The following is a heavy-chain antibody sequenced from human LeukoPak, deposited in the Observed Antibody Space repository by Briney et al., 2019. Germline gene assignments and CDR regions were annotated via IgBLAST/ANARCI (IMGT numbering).Heavy chain of an antibody. V-gene: IGHV3-21*01. D-gene: IGHD3-22*01. J-gene: IGHJ6*02. CDR3: ARDYGAPYYYDSSGPECMDV. CDR1: GFTFSSYS. Sequence: GGSLRLSCAASGFTFSSYSMNWVRQAPGKGLEWVSSISSSSSYIYYADSVKGRFTISRDNAKNSLCLQMNSLRAEDTAVYYCARDYGAPYYYDSSGPECMDVWGQGTTVTVSS. CDR2: ISSSSSYI.